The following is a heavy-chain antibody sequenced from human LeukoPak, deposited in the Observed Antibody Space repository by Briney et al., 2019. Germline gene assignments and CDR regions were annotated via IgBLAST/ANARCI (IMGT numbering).Heavy chain of an antibody. V-gene: IGHV3-30*03. Sequence: GGPLRLSCGASGFTFSTYAMHWVRQAPGKGLECVSVISYDGTKKEYADSVKGRFTISRDNSNDTLYLQMNSLRPEDTALYYCARVNTIFGVDIVSLGAEFEFWGQGTLVTVSS. CDR3: ARVNTIFGVDIVSLGAEFEF. CDR1: GFTFSTYA. D-gene: IGHD3-3*02. CDR2: ISYDGTKK. J-gene: IGHJ4*02.